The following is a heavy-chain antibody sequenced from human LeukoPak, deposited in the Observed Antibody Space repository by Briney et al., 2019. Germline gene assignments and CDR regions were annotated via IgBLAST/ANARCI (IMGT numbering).Heavy chain of an antibody. V-gene: IGHV3-48*04. Sequence: GGSLRLSCAASGFTFSSYSMNWVRQAPGKGLEWVSYISSSSSTIYYADSVKGRFTISRDNAKNSLYLQMNSLRAEDTAVYYCARLTYYYDSSGYDYFDYWGQGTLVTVSS. CDR1: GFTFSSYS. J-gene: IGHJ4*02. D-gene: IGHD3-22*01. CDR2: ISSSSSTI. CDR3: ARLTYYYDSSGYDYFDY.